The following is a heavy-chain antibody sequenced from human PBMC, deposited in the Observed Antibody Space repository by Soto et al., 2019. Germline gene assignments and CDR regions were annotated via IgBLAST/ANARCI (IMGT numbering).Heavy chain of an antibody. V-gene: IGHV1-58*01. D-gene: IGHD3-22*01. Sequence: ASVKVSCKASGFTFTSSAVQWVRLAREQRLEWIGWIVVGSGNTNYAQKFQERVTITRDMSTSTAYMELSSLRSEDTAVYYCAADPYYYDSSGYYGNYYYYYGMDVWGQGTTVTVSS. CDR3: AADPYYYDSSGYYGNYYYYYGMDV. CDR2: IVVGSGNT. J-gene: IGHJ6*02. CDR1: GFTFTSSA.